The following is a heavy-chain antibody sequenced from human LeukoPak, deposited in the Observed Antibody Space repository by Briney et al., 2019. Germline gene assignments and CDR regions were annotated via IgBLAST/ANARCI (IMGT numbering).Heavy chain of an antibody. CDR3: ARGIPRYYDFWSGYYNGMDV. Sequence: SETLSLTCAVYGGSFSGYYWSWIRQPPGKGLEWIGEINHSGSTNYNPSLKSRVTISVDTSKNQFSLKLSSVTAADTAVYYCARGIPRYYDFWSGYYNGMDVWGQGTTVTVSS. J-gene: IGHJ6*02. CDR1: GGSFSGYY. V-gene: IGHV4-34*01. D-gene: IGHD3-3*01. CDR2: INHSGST.